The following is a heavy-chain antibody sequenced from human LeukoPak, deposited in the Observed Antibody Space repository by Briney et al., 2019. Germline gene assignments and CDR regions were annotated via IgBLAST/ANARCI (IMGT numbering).Heavy chain of an antibody. CDR3: ARGRGYSGYEAWFDP. CDR1: GGSISSYY. V-gene: IGHV4-59*01. D-gene: IGHD5-12*01. CDR2: IYYSGST. Sequence: PSETLSLTCTVSGGSISSYYWSWIRQPPGMGLEWIGYIYYSGSTNYNPSLKSRVTISVDTSKNQFSLKLNSVTAADTAMYYCARGRGYSGYEAWFDPWGQGTLVTVSS. J-gene: IGHJ5*02.